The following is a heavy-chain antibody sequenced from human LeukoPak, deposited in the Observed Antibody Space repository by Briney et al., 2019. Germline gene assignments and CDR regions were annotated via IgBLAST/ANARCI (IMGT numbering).Heavy chain of an antibody. V-gene: IGHV3-33*01. Sequence: PGGSLRLSCAASGFTFCSYGMHWVRQAPGKGLEWVAFIWYDESNKSYADSVKGRFTISRDNSRNTLYLQMNSLRAEDTAVYYCARDLSSGGASPKYWGQGTLVTVSS. CDR1: GFTFCSYG. CDR2: IWYDESNK. D-gene: IGHD1-26*01. CDR3: ARDLSSGGASPKY. J-gene: IGHJ4*02.